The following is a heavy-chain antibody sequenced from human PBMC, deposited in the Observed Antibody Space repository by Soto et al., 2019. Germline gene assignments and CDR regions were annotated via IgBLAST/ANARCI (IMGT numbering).Heavy chain of an antibody. D-gene: IGHD3-10*01. V-gene: IGHV4-59*01. CDR3: ARGFYXSGSXXXVGGYYYXXXDV. Sequence: SETLSLTCTVSGGSISSYYWSWIRQPPGKGLEWIGYIYYSGSTNCNPSLKSRVTISVDTSKNQFSLKLSSVTAADTAVYYCARGFYXSGSXXXVGGYYYXXXDVXGKGTTVTVSS. J-gene: IGHJ6*04. CDR2: IYYSGST. CDR1: GGSISSYY.